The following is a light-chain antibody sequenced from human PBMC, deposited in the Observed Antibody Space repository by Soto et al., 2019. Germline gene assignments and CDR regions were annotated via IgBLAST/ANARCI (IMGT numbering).Light chain of an antibody. CDR1: SSDVGAYMY. V-gene: IGLV2-14*03. J-gene: IGLJ1*01. Sequence: QSALTQPASVSGSPGQSITISCTGTSSDVGAYMYVSWYQQHQGKDPKLMIYDVSNRPSGVSNRFSGSKSGNTASLTISGLQAEDEADYYCSSYTYTSTRVFGTGTKLTVL. CDR3: SSYTYTSTRV. CDR2: DVS.